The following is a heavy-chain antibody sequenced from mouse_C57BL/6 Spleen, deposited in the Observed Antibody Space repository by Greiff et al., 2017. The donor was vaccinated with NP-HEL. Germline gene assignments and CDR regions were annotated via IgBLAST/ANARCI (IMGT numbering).Heavy chain of an antibody. CDR3: ARMPAGWYFDV. CDR2: IYPSDSET. Sequence: QVQLQQPGAELVRPGSSVKLSCKASGYTFTSYWMDWVKQRPGQGLEWIGNIYPSDSETHYNQKFKDKATLTVDKSSSTAYMQRSSLTSEDSAVYYCARMPAGWYFDVWGTGTTVNVSS. CDR1: GYTFTSYW. V-gene: IGHV1-61*01. J-gene: IGHJ1*03.